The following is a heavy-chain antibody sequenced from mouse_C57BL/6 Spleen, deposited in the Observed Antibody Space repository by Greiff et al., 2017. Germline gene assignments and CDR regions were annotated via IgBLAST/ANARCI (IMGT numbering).Heavy chain of an antibody. CDR3: ARGRHYYGSSPYYFDY. CDR1: GYSITSGYY. CDR2: ISYDGSN. V-gene: IGHV3-6*01. Sequence: EVQLQQSGPGLVKPSQSLSLTCSVTGYSITSGYYWNWIRQFPGNKLEWMGYISYDGSNNYNPSLKNRISITRDTSKNQFFLKLNSVTTEDTATYYCARGRHYYGSSPYYFDYWGQGTTLTVSS. D-gene: IGHD1-1*01. J-gene: IGHJ2*01.